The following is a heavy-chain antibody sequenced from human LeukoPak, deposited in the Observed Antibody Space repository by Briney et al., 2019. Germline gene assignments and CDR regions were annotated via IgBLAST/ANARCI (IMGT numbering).Heavy chain of an antibody. D-gene: IGHD1-26*01. CDR1: GYTFTGYY. Sequence: ASVKVSCKASGYTFTGYYVHWVRQAPGQGLEWMGWISAYNGNTNYAQKFQGRVTMTTDTSTSTAYMELRSLRSDDTAVYYCARPVGATKGVFDYWGQGTLVTVSS. CDR3: ARPVGATKGVFDY. CDR2: ISAYNGNT. V-gene: IGHV1-18*04. J-gene: IGHJ4*02.